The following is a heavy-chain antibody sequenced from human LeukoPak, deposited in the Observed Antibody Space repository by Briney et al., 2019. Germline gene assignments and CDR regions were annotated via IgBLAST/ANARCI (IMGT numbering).Heavy chain of an antibody. CDR2: INHSGST. V-gene: IGHV4-34*01. D-gene: IGHD3-10*01. J-gene: IGHJ3*02. CDR3: ARGASLRLLWFGESNYYDAFDI. CDR1: GGSSSGYY. Sequence: SETLSLTCAVYGGSSSGYYWSWIRQPPGKGLEWIGEINHSGSTNYNPSLKSRVTISVDTSKNQFSLKLSSVTAADTAVYYCARGASLRLLWFGESNYYDAFDIWGQGTMVTVSS.